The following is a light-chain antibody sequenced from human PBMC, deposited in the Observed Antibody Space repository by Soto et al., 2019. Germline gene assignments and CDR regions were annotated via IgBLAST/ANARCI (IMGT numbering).Light chain of an antibody. CDR2: EGS. Sequence: QSALTQPASVSGSPGQSITISCTGTSSYVGSYNLVSWYQQHPGKAPKLMIYEGSKRPSGVSNRFSGSKSGNTASLTISGLQAEDEADYYCCSYAGSSTSVVFGGGTKLT. J-gene: IGLJ2*01. CDR1: SSYVGSYNL. CDR3: CSYAGSSTSVV. V-gene: IGLV2-23*01.